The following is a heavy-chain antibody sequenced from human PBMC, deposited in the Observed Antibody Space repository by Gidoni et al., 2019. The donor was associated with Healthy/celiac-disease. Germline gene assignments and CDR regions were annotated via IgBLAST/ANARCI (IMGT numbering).Heavy chain of an antibody. J-gene: IGHJ4*02. CDR3: ARHTSGYSYGGLDY. Sequence: QLQLQESGPGLLQPSETLSLTCTVSGGSISSSSYYWGWIRQPPGKGLEWMGSIYYSGSTYYNPSRKSRVTISVDTSKNQFSLKLSSVTAADTAVYYGARHTSGYSYGGLDYWGQGTLVTVSS. V-gene: IGHV4-39*01. CDR2: IYYSGST. CDR1: GGSISSSSYY. D-gene: IGHD5-18*01.